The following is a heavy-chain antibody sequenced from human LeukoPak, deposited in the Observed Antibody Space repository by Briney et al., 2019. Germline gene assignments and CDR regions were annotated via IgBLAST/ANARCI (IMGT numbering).Heavy chain of an antibody. D-gene: IGHD1-26*01. Sequence: NPSETLSLTCAVYGGSFSGYYWSWIRQPPGKGLEWIGEINHSGSTNYNPSLKSRVTISVDTSKNQFSLKLSSVTAADTAVYYCARVGAGDYWGQGTLVTVSS. J-gene: IGHJ4*02. CDR3: ARVGAGDY. CDR1: GGSFSGYY. CDR2: INHSGST. V-gene: IGHV4-34*01.